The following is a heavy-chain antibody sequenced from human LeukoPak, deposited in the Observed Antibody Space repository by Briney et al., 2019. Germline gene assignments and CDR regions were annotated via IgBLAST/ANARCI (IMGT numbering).Heavy chain of an antibody. Sequence: PGGSLRLSCAASGFTFSDYYMSWIRQAPGKGLEWVSYISSSGSTIYYADSVKGRFTISRDNAKNSLYLQMNSLTAEDTAVYYCAKDRVYVSSFYCFDDWGQGTLVTVSS. V-gene: IGHV3-11*01. D-gene: IGHD2/OR15-2a*01. CDR2: ISSSGSTI. CDR1: GFTFSDYY. CDR3: AKDRVYVSSFYCFDD. J-gene: IGHJ4*02.